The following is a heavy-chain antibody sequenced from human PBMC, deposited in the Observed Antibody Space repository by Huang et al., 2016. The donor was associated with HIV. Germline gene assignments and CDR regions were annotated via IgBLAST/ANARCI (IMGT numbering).Heavy chain of an antibody. J-gene: IGHJ3*02. CDR2: IVPLLSVT. D-gene: IGHD1-20*01. CDR3: AREGQTWYGKPIAAFEI. CDR1: GGTFNTLA. V-gene: IGHV1-69*10. Sequence: VQLVQSGTEVRRPGSSVRVSCRASGGTFNTLAFNWVRQAPGQGLEYMGGIVPLLSVTNYAERFQDRLKISADKSTNTVYMELRSLRSADTGVFFCAREGQTWYGKPIAAFEIWGQGTTVIVSS.